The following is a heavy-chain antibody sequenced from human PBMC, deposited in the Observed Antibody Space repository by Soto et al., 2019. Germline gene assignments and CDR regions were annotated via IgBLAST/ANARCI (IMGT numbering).Heavy chain of an antibody. D-gene: IGHD2-15*01. J-gene: IGHJ6*02. V-gene: IGHV3-30-3*01. CDR1: AFSFSHYY. CDR3: ARAGYCSGGRCYSQYYYYYGMDV. Sequence: GSLRVCGVASAFSFSHYYMHWVRQAPGKGLECVAVISYDGNIKRYADSVKGRFTISRDNSENTLYLQMNSLSTEDTAVYYCARAGYCSGGRCYSQYYYYYGMDVWGQGTTVTVS. CDR2: ISYDGNIK.